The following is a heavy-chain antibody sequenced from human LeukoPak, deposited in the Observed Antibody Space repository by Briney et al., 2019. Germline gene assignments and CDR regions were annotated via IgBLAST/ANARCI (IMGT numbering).Heavy chain of an antibody. CDR3: AKTGGDPHYYFDY. CDR2: ISYDGSNK. J-gene: IGHJ4*02. D-gene: IGHD1-26*01. CDR1: GFTFSSYG. V-gene: IGHV3-30*18. Sequence: GGSLRLSCAASGFTFSSYGMHWVRQAPAKGLEWGAVISYDGSNKYYADSVKGRFTISRDNSKNTLYLQMNSLRAEDTAVYYCAKTGGDPHYYFDYWGQGTLVTVSS.